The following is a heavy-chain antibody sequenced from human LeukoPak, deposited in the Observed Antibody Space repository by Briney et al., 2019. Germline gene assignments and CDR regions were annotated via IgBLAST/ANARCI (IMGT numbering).Heavy chain of an antibody. D-gene: IGHD6-13*01. CDR2: INHSGST. CDR1: GGSFSGYY. V-gene: IGHV4-34*01. J-gene: IGHJ5*02. Sequence: SETLSLTCAVYGGSFSGYYWSWIRQPPGKGLEWIGEINHSGSTNYNPSLKSRVTISVDTSKNQFSLKLSSVTAADTAVYYCARAYSSSWRRLWFDPWGQGTLVTVSS. CDR3: ARAYSSSWRRLWFDP.